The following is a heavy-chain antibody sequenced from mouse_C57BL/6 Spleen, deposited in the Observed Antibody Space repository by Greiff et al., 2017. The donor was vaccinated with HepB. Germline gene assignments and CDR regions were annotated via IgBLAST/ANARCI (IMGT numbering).Heavy chain of an antibody. CDR1: GYTFTSYG. CDR2: IYPRSGNT. D-gene: IGHD1-1*01. J-gene: IGHJ4*01. Sequence: VKLQESGAELARPGASVKLSCKASGYTFTSYGISWVKQRTGQGLEWIGEIYPRSGNTYYNEKFKGKATLTADKSSSTAYMELRSLTSEDSAVYFCASYYYGSYAMDYWGQGTSVTVSS. V-gene: IGHV1-81*01. CDR3: ASYYYGSYAMDY.